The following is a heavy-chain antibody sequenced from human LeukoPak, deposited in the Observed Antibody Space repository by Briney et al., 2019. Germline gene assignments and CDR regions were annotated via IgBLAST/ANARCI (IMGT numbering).Heavy chain of an antibody. V-gene: IGHV5-51*01. Sequence: GESLKISCKASGYFFTNYWIAWVRQMPGKGLEWMGIVYPGDSDTRYSPSFQGQVTISADKSIGTAYLQWSSLKASDTAMYYCARHLTPDILVAGPAFNFWGQGTLVTVSS. CDR1: GYFFTNYW. CDR2: VYPGDSDT. D-gene: IGHD6-19*01. J-gene: IGHJ4*02. CDR3: ARHLTPDILVAGPAFNF.